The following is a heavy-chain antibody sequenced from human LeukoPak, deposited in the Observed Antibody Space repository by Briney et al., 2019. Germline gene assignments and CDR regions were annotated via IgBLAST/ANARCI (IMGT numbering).Heavy chain of an antibody. J-gene: IGHJ4*02. Sequence: GGSLRLSCAASGFTFSNAWMSWVRQAPGKGLEWVGRIKRKTDGGTTDYAAPVKGRFAISRDDSKNTLYLQMNSLKTEDTAVYYCTTVSGSYFLVSDYWGQGTLVTVSS. CDR1: GFTFSNAW. D-gene: IGHD1-26*01. CDR2: IKRKTDGGTT. V-gene: IGHV3-15*01. CDR3: TTVSGSYFLVSDY.